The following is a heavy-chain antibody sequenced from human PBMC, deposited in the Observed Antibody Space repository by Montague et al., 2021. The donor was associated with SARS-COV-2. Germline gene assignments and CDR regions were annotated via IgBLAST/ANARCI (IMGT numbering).Heavy chain of an antibody. CDR1: GGSFSGYY. Sequence: SETLSLTCAVYGGSFSGYYWCWIRQPPGKGLEWIGEINHSGSTNYNPSLKSKVTISVDTFKNEVALKLSFVTAADTAVSYCARVRYYGSGTFLGMDVWGQGTTVTVSS. J-gene: IGHJ6*02. D-gene: IGHD3-10*01. CDR2: INHSGST. V-gene: IGHV4-34*01. CDR3: ARVRYYGSGTFLGMDV.